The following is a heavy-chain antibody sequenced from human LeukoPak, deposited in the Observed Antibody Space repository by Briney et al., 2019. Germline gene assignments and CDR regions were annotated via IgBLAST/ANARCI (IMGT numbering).Heavy chain of an antibody. J-gene: IGHJ4*02. CDR2: ISRSGDTI. CDR1: GFTFSRYE. Sequence: GGSLTLSCAASGFTFSRYEMNWVRQPPGKGLEWVSYISRSGDTIYFADSVKGRFTISRDNAKNSLYLQMSSLRAEDTAVYYCARDYASDYWGQGTLVIVSS. V-gene: IGHV3-48*03. D-gene: IGHD3-10*01. CDR3: ARDYASDY.